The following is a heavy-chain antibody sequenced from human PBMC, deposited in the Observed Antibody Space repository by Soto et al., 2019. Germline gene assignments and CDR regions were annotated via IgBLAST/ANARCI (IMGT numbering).Heavy chain of an antibody. CDR3: AILLVVVAATSPMDV. D-gene: IGHD2-15*01. V-gene: IGHV3-30-3*01. CDR2: ISYDGSNK. J-gene: IGHJ6*02. CDR1: GFTFSSYA. Sequence: HPGGSLRLSCAASGFTFSSYAMHWVRQAPGKGLEWVAVISYDGSNKYYADSVKGRFTISRDNSKNTLYLQMNSLRAEDTAVYYCAILLVVVAATSPMDVWGQGTTVTVSS.